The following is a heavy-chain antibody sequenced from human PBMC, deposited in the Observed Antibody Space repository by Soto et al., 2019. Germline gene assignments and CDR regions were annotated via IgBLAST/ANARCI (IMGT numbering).Heavy chain of an antibody. CDR1: GFSLTTSGVG. CDR3: VKEYSSSNWIDP. J-gene: IGHJ5*02. Sequence: SGPTLVNPTQTLTLTCTFSGFSLTTSGVGVGWIRQSPGKALEWLALVYWNHDKRYNSSLKTRLTISKDTSKKQVVLTMADMDPVDTATYFCVKEYSSSNWIDPWGQGTLVTVSS. D-gene: IGHD2-21*01. V-gene: IGHV2-5*04. CDR2: VYWNHDK.